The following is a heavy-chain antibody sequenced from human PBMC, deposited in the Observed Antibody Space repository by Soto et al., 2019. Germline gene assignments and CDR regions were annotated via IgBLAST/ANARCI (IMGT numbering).Heavy chain of an antibody. CDR2: IYWDDDK. CDR3: VHMYCGGDCYDAFDI. Sequence: QITLKESGPTLVKPTQTLTLTCTFSGFSLSTSGVGVGWIRQPPGKALEWLALIYWDDDKRYSPSLKRRLTITNDTSKNQVVLRMTNMDPVETATYYCVHMYCGGDCYDAFDIWGQGTMVTVSS. D-gene: IGHD2-21*02. V-gene: IGHV2-5*02. J-gene: IGHJ3*02. CDR1: GFSLSTSGVG.